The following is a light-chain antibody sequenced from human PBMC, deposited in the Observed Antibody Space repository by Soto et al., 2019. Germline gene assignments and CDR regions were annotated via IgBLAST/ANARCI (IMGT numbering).Light chain of an antibody. CDR3: EPYDNQQWT. CDR1: QSVRDSH. V-gene: IGKV3-20*01. J-gene: IGKJ1*01. Sequence: EIVLTQSPGTLSSSPGGRVTLSCRASQSVRDSHLAWFQQKPGQAPRLLIYDASRRATGIPDRFSGSGSGTEFTLTISRLEPEDVAVYYCEPYDNQQWTFGQGTKVEIK. CDR2: DAS.